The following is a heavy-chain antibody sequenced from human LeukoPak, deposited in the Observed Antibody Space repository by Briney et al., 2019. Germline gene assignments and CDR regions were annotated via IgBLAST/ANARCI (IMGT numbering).Heavy chain of an antibody. D-gene: IGHD1-1*01. Sequence: NPSETLSLTCTVSGGSISSYYWSWIRQPAGKGLEWIGRIYTSGSTNYNPSPKSRVTMSVGTSKNQFSLKLSSVTAADTAVYYCARCSTGTYYYYYYMDVWGKGTTVTVSS. CDR3: ARCSTGTYYYYYYMDV. CDR2: IYTSGST. J-gene: IGHJ6*03. CDR1: GGSISSYY. V-gene: IGHV4-4*07.